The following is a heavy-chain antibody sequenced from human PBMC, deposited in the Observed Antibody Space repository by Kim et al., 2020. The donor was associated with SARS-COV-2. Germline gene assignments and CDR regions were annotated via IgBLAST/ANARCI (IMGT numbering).Heavy chain of an antibody. J-gene: IGHJ6*02. Sequence: SETLSLTCTVSGGSISSYYWSWIRQPPGKGLEWIGYIYYSGSTNYNPSLKSRVTISVDTSKNQFSLKLSSVTAADTAVYYCARSGYSYGYVSYYGMDVWGQGTTVTVSS. CDR3: ARSGYSYGYVSYYGMDV. CDR1: GGSISSYY. V-gene: IGHV4-59*01. D-gene: IGHD5-18*01. CDR2: IYYSGST.